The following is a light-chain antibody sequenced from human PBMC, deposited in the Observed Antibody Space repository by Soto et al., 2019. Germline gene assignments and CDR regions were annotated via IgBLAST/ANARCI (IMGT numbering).Light chain of an antibody. CDR3: QQRSNWPIT. CDR2: DAS. CDR1: QSVSSY. V-gene: IGKV3-11*01. J-gene: IGKJ5*01. Sequence: EIVLTQSPATLSLSPGERATLSCRASQSVSSYLAWYQQKPGQAPRLLIYDASNRATGIPARFSGSGSGTDFTLTISSLEPGDFAVYYWQQRSNWPITFGQGTRLEIK.